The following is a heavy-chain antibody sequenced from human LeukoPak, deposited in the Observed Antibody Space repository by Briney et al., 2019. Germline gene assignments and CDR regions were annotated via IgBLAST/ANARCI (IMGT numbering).Heavy chain of an antibody. CDR1: GGSFSGYY. J-gene: IGHJ4*02. D-gene: IGHD2-21*01. V-gene: IGHV4-34*01. Sequence: PSEALSLTCAVYGGSFSGYYWSWIRQPPGKGLEWIGEINHSGSTNYNPSLKSRVTISVDTSKNQFSLKLSSVTAADTAVYYCARGSPGDDYWGQGTLVTVSS. CDR2: INHSGST. CDR3: ARGSPGDDY.